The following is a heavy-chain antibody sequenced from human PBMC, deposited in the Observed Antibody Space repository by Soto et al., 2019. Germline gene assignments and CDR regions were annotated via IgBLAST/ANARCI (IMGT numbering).Heavy chain of an antibody. CDR1: GYTFSSYY. Sequence: QVQLVQSGAEVKKPGASVKVSCKASGYTFSSYYMNWVRQAPGQGLEWLGIINPSGGYTTYAQRFLGRVTRTSDTSTSTVHMELGSLTSEDTAVYYCARDGGIVLVTAPYDHWGQGTLVTVSS. CDR3: ARDGGIVLVTAPYDH. D-gene: IGHD2-21*02. J-gene: IGHJ4*02. CDR2: INPSGGYT. V-gene: IGHV1-46*03.